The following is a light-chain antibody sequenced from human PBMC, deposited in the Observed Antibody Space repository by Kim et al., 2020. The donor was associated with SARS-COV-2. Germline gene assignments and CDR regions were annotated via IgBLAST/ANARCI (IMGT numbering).Light chain of an antibody. J-gene: IGKJ2*01. CDR3: HQYYSTLRT. CDR1: QAISNS. CDR2: AAS. Sequence: DIQMTQSPSSLSVSVGDRVTITCRASQAISNSLAWYQQKPGKAPKLLLFAASRLESGVPSRLSGSVSGTDYTLTISSLQPEDFATYYCHQYYSTLRTFGQGTKLEI. V-gene: IGKV1-NL1*01.